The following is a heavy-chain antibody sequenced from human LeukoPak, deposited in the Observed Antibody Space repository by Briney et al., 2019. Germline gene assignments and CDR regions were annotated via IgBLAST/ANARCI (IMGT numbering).Heavy chain of an antibody. D-gene: IGHD5-18*01. CDR1: GYTFTDYY. V-gene: IGHV1-2*06. CDR2: INPNSGGT. J-gene: IGHJ3*02. Sequence: ASVKVSCKASGYTFTDYYMHWVRQAPGQGLEWMGRINPNSGGTNYAQKFQGRVTMTRDTSISTAYMELSRLRSDDTAVYYCATTQWIQLWSRAFDIWGQGTMVTVSS. CDR3: ATTQWIQLWSRAFDI.